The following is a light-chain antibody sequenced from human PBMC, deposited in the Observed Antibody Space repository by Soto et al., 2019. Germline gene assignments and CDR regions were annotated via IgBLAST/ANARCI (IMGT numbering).Light chain of an antibody. CDR1: QSVSSSY. V-gene: IGKV3-20*01. J-gene: IGKJ2*01. CDR3: QQYGSSPNT. Sequence: EIVLTQSPGTLSLSPGERATLSCRASQSVSSSYLAWYQQKPGQAPRLLIYGPSSRATGIPDRFSGSGSGTDFTLTISRLEPEDFAVYYCQQYGSSPNTFGQGTKLEIK. CDR2: GPS.